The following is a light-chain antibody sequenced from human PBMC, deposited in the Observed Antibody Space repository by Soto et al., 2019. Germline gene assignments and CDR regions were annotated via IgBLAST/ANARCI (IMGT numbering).Light chain of an antibody. CDR1: QSVSTRY. V-gene: IGKV3-20*01. CDR3: HQFGSSPPAFT. Sequence: ESMLTQSPGTLSLSPGERATLSCRASQSVSTRYLAWYQQKPGQAPRLLIYGASIRATGIPDRFSGSESGTDFTLTISRLEPADFAVYYCHQFGSSPPAFTFGQGTKLEI. J-gene: IGKJ2*01. CDR2: GAS.